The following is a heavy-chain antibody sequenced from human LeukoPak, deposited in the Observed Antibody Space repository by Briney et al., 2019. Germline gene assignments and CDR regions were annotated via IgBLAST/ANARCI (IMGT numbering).Heavy chain of an antibody. V-gene: IGHV4-59*01. D-gene: IGHD3-10*01. CDR3: ARGRYGSGSYFDY. Sequence: SETLSLTCTVPGGSISSYYWSWIRQPPGKGLEWIGYIYYSGSTNYNPSLKSRVTISVDTSKNQFSLKLSSVTAADTAVYYCARGRYGSGSYFDYWGQGTLVTVSS. CDR2: IYYSGST. J-gene: IGHJ4*02. CDR1: GGSISSYY.